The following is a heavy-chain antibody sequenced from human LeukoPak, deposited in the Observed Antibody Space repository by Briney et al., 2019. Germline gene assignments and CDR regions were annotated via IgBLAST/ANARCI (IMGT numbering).Heavy chain of an antibody. Sequence: ASVKVSCKTSGGTFRSHIFSWVRQAPGQGLEWMGRIIPVIDSAKYAQKFQDRITITADTSTDTAYLHLTSLTSEDTAIYYCTRVNLRGSQYNWFDPWGQGTLVTVSS. D-gene: IGHD1-26*01. CDR2: IIPVIDSA. CDR3: TRVNLRGSQYNWFDP. V-gene: IGHV1-69*08. CDR1: GGTFRSHI. J-gene: IGHJ5*02.